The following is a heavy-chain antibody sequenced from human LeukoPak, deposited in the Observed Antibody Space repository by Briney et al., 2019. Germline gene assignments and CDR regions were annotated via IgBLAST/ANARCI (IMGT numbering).Heavy chain of an antibody. J-gene: IGHJ4*02. Sequence: GGSLRLSCAASGFTFSSYGMHWVRQAPGKGLEWVAFIRYDGSNKYYADSVKGRFTISRDNSKNTLYLQMNSLRAEDTAVYYCAKCPPGRAGTGFDYWGQGTLVTVSS. CDR1: GFTFSSYG. CDR3: AKCPPGRAGTGFDY. CDR2: IRYDGSNK. D-gene: IGHD6-13*01. V-gene: IGHV3-30*02.